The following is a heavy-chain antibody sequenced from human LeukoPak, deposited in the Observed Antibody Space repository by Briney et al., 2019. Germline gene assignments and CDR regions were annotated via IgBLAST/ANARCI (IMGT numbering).Heavy chain of an antibody. CDR3: ARKSFLEWLWTRDYYYMDV. J-gene: IGHJ6*03. CDR2: TYYRSKWYN. Sequence: SQTLSLTCAISGDSVSSNSAAWNWIRQSPSRGLEWLGRTYYRSKWYNDYAVSVKSRITINPDTSKNQFSLQLNSVTPEDTAVYYCARKSFLEWLWTRDYYYMDVWGKGTTVTVSS. V-gene: IGHV6-1*01. CDR1: GDSVSSNSAA. D-gene: IGHD3-3*01.